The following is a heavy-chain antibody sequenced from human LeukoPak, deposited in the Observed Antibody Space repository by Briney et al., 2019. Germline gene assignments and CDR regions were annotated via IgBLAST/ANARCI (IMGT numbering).Heavy chain of an antibody. CDR1: GGSISSYY. J-gene: IGHJ2*01. Sequence: PSETLSLTCTVSGGSISSYYWSWIRQPPGKGLKWIGYIFDSGSTNYNPSLRSRVTISLDTSKNQFSLKLSSVTAADTAVYYCARLTMFRGVIYGTDWHSDLWGRGTLVTVSS. CDR2: IFDSGST. V-gene: IGHV4-59*12. D-gene: IGHD3-10*01. CDR3: ARLTMFRGVIYGTDWHSDL.